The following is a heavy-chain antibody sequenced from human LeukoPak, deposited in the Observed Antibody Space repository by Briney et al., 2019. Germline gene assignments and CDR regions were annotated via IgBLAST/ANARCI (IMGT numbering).Heavy chain of an antibody. CDR3: TGVPAAIFGYFDY. V-gene: IGHV3-30-3*01. Sequence: GGSLRLSCAASGFTFSSYAMHWVRQAPGKGLEWVAVISYDGSNKYYADSVKGRFTISRDNSKNTLYLQMNSLRAEDTAVYYCTGVPAAIFGYFDYWGQGTLVTVSS. J-gene: IGHJ4*02. D-gene: IGHD2-2*02. CDR1: GFTFSSYA. CDR2: ISYDGSNK.